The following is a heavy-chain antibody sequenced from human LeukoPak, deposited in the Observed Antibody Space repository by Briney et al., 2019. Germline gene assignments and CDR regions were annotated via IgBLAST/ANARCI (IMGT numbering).Heavy chain of an antibody. D-gene: IGHD2-2*01. J-gene: IGHJ5*02. V-gene: IGHV1-8*01. Sequence: ASVKVSCKASGYTFTSYDISWVRQATGQGLEWMGWMNPNSGNTGYAQKFQGRVTMTRNTSISTAYMELSSLRSEDTAVYYCARRYCSSTSCSRRNWFDPWGQGTLVTVSS. CDR3: ARRYCSSTSCSRRNWFDP. CDR1: GYTFTSYD. CDR2: MNPNSGNT.